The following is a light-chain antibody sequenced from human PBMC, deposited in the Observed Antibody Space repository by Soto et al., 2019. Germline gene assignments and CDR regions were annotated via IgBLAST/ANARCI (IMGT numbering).Light chain of an antibody. J-gene: IGKJ4*01. CDR2: DAS. Sequence: EIVLTQSPATLSLSPGERATLSCRASQSVSRYLAWYQQKPGQAPRLLIYDASNRGTGTPARFSGSGSGTDFTLTISSLEPEDFAVYYCPQRRDWGPFGGGTKVEIK. V-gene: IGKV3-11*01. CDR1: QSVSRY. CDR3: PQRRDWGP.